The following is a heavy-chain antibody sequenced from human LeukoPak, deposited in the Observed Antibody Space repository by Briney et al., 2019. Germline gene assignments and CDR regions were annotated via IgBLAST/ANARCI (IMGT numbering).Heavy chain of an antibody. CDR1: GFTFDDYG. V-gene: IGHV3-20*04. CDR3: ASLVVVVVAATRRDAFDI. D-gene: IGHD2-15*01. Sequence: GGSLRLSCAASGFTFDDYGLSWVRQVPGKGLEWVSGLNWNGASTGYADSVKGRFTISRDNAKNSLYLQMNSLRAEDTAVYYCASLVVVVVAATRRDAFDIWGQGTMVTVSS. CDR2: LNWNGAST. J-gene: IGHJ3*02.